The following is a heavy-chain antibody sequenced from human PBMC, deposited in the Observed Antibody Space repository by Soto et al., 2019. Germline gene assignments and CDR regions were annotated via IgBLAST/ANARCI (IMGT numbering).Heavy chain of an antibody. Sequence: ASVKVSCKASGGTFSSYAISWVRQAPGQRLEWMGWINAGNGNTKYSQKFQGRVTITRDASASTAYMELSSLRSEDTAVYYCAREISRYWGQGTLVTVSS. CDR3: AREISRY. J-gene: IGHJ4*02. V-gene: IGHV1-3*01. CDR1: GGTFSSYA. CDR2: INAGNGNT. D-gene: IGHD2-15*01.